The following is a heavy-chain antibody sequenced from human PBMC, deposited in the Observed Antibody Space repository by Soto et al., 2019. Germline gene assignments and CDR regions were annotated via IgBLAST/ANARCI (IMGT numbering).Heavy chain of an antibody. CDR2: IYYSGST. Sequence: SETLSLTCTVSGGSISSSSFYWGWIRQPPGKGLESIAAIYYSGSTYYNPSLKSRVTIFVDKAKNQFSLRLTSVTAADTAVYYCAREGYSDTYSYYQTLDVWGQGTTVTVSS. CDR3: AREGYSDTYSYYQTLDV. J-gene: IGHJ6*02. CDR1: GGSISSSSFY. V-gene: IGHV4-39*07. D-gene: IGHD4-17*01.